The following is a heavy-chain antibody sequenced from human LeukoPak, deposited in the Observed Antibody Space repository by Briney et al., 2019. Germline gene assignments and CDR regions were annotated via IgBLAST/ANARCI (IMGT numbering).Heavy chain of an antibody. V-gene: IGHV4-59*01. CDR3: ARLPKNDFWSGSPDAFDI. D-gene: IGHD3-3*01. J-gene: IGHJ3*02. CDR2: IYYSGST. CDR1: GGSISSYY. Sequence: SETLSLTCTVSGGSISSYYWSWIRQPPGKGLGWIGYIYYSGSTNYNPSLKSRVTISVDTSKNQFSLKLSSVTAADMAVYYCARLPKNDFWSGSPDAFDIWGQGTMVTVSS.